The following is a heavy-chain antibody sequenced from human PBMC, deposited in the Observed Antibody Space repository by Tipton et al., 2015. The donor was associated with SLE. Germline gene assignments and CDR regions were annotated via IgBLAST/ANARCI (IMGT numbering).Heavy chain of an antibody. CDR2: VYMSGSS. J-gene: IGHJ6*03. D-gene: IGHD1-26*01. Sequence: TLSLTCTVSGGSISSRGYYWSWIRQPAGKGLEWIGRVYMSGSSNYNPSLKSRVTISADTSKNHFSLKLTSVTAADTAIYYCAKDEWEMGDYYYLDVWGQGTTVTVSS. CDR3: AKDEWEMGDYYYLDV. V-gene: IGHV4-61*02. CDR1: GGSISSRGYY.